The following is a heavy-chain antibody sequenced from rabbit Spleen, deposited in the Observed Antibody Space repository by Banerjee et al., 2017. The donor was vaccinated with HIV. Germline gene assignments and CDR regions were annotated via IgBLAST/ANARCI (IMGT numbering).Heavy chain of an antibody. D-gene: IGHD1-1*01. CDR1: GFTLSTYY. CDR2: IDPIFGTT. CDR3: ARDPAYASSSGYNIPYL. J-gene: IGHJ4*01. Sequence: QLKESGGGLVQPGGSLTLSCKASGFTLSTYYMNWVRQAPGKGLEWIGYIDPIFGTTYYASWVNGRFTISSHNAQNTLYLQLNSLTAADTATYFCARDPAYASSSGYNIPYLWGPGTLVTVS. V-gene: IGHV1S7*01.